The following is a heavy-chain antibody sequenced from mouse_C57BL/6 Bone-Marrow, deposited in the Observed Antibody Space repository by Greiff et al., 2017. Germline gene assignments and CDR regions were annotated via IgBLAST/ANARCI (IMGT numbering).Heavy chain of an antibody. CDR3: AREGAYYSDYYAMDY. CDR2: LRDCGSYT. Sequence: EVQLVESGGGLVKPGGSLKLSCAASGFTFSSYAMSWVRQTPEKRLAWVATLRDCGSYTYYPDNVKGRFTFSRDKAQNNLYLHMLHLKSEDTSMYYCAREGAYYSDYYAMDYWGQGTSVTVSS. V-gene: IGHV5-4*01. J-gene: IGHJ4*01. D-gene: IGHD2-12*01. CDR1: GFTFSSYA.